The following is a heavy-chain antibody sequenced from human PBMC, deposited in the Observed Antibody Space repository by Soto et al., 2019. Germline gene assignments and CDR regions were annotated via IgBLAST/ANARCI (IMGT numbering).Heavy chain of an antibody. J-gene: IGHJ4*02. Sequence: GGSLRLSCAASGFTFSSYGMHWFRQAPGKGLEWVAVISYDGSNKYYADSVKGRFTISRDNSKNTLYLQMNSLRAEDTAVYYCAKTREYQLLHFDYWGQGTLVTVSS. V-gene: IGHV3-30*18. CDR3: AKTREYQLLHFDY. D-gene: IGHD2-2*01. CDR2: ISYDGSNK. CDR1: GFTFSSYG.